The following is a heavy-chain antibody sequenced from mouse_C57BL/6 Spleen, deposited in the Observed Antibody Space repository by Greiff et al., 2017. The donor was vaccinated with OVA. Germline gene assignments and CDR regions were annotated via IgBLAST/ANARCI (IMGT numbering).Heavy chain of an antibody. V-gene: IGHV1-80*01. Sequence: VQLQQSGAELVKPGASVKISCKASGYAFSSYWMNWVKQRPGKGLEWIGQIYPGDGDTNYNGKFKGKATLTADKSSSTAYMQLSSLTSEDSAVYFCAKWPIYYGSYKDAMDYWGQGTSVTVSS. CDR3: AKWPIYYGSYKDAMDY. J-gene: IGHJ4*01. CDR2: IYPGDGDT. CDR1: GYAFSSYW. D-gene: IGHD2-1*01.